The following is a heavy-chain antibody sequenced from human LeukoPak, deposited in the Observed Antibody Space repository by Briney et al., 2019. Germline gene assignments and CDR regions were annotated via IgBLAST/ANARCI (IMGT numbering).Heavy chain of an antibody. CDR2: INHSGST. CDR3: ARAHKTDIVVVPAPFDY. Sequence: SETLYLTCAVYGGSFSGYYWSWIRQPPGKGLEWIGEINHSGSTNYNPSLKSRVTISVDTSKNQFSLKLSSVTAADTAVCYCARAHKTDIVVVPAPFDYWGQGTLVTVSS. V-gene: IGHV4-34*01. D-gene: IGHD2-2*01. J-gene: IGHJ4*02. CDR1: GGSFSGYY.